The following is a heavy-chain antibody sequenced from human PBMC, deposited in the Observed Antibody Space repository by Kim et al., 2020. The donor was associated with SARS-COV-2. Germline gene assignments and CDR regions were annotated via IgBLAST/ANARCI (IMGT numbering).Heavy chain of an antibody. J-gene: IGHJ4*02. CDR1: GFTFSNYW. CDR3: AKEHRGTYGASW. V-gene: IGHV3-7*03. D-gene: IGHD1-1*01. CDR2: INQDGSAK. Sequence: GGSLRLSCAASGFTFSNYWMTWLRQAPGKGLEYVATINQDGSAKSYVDSVKGRFTISRDNAKNSLYLEMNSLRADDTAIYYCAKEHRGTYGASWWGQGTL.